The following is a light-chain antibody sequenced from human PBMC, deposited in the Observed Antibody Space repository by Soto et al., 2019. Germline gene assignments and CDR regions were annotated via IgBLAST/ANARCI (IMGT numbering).Light chain of an antibody. CDR2: GAS. Sequence: EIVLTQSPGTLSLSPGEGATLSCRASQSVSSSFLAWYQQKPGQAPRLLIYGASRRATGIPDRFSGSGSGTDFTLTISRLEHEDLAVYYCQQYGRSPWTFGQGTKVEIK. CDR3: QQYGRSPWT. CDR1: QSVSSSF. J-gene: IGKJ1*01. V-gene: IGKV3-20*01.